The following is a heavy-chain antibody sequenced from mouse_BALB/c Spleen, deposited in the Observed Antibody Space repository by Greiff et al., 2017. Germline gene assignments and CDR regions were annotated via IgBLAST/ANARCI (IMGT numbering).Heavy chain of an antibody. Sequence: QVHVRQSGPELVKPGASVRISCKASGYTFTSYYIHWVKQRPGQGLEWIGWIYPGNVNTKYNEKFKGKATLTADKSSSTAYMQLSSLTSEDSAVYFCARVGDFYWYFDVWGAGTTVTVSS. V-gene: IGHV1S56*01. J-gene: IGHJ1*01. CDR1: GYTFTSYY. CDR2: IYPGNVNT. CDR3: ARVGDFYWYFDV.